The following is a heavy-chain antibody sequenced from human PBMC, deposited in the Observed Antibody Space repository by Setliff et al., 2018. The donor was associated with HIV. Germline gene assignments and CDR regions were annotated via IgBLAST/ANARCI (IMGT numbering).Heavy chain of an antibody. CDR1: GVTFNYSF. Sequence: VASVKVSCKASGVTFNYSFITWVRQAPGQGLEWMGGVVPTIHEATYAQKFQGRVTITADESATTVYMEMSGLTSEDTAIYYCARGADASGYFYREYFQHWGQGTLVTVSS. CDR3: ARGADASGYFYREYFQH. J-gene: IGHJ1*01. CDR2: VVPTIHEA. D-gene: IGHD3-22*01. V-gene: IGHV1-69*13.